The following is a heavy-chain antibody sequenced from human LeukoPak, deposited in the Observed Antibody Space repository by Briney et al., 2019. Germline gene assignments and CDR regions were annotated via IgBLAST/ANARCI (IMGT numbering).Heavy chain of an antibody. V-gene: IGHV3-23*01. D-gene: IGHD6-19*01. CDR3: ATTRPYGTTWAGAFED. Sequence: PGGSLRLSCAASGFILSSHGMSWVRQAPGKRLEWVSTVTSRGGTDYTDSVKGRFIISRDISKNTLLLQMNSLRAEDTAVYYCATTRPYGTTWAGAFEDWGQGTPVTVSS. CDR2: VTSRGGT. J-gene: IGHJ4*01. CDR1: GFILSSHG.